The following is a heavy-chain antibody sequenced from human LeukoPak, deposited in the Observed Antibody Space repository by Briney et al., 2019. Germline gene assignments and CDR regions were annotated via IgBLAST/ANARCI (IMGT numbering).Heavy chain of an antibody. D-gene: IGHD3-10*01. V-gene: IGHV3-23*01. CDR2: ISGSGDNT. CDR1: GFTFSGFA. Sequence: PGGSLRLSCAASGFTFSGFAMSWVRRTPGKGLEWVSGISGSGDNTLYADSVKGRFTISRDNSKNTLYLEMNSLRAEDTAVFYCARDQQGEYFDYWGQGTLVTVSS. CDR3: ARDQQGEYFDY. J-gene: IGHJ4*02.